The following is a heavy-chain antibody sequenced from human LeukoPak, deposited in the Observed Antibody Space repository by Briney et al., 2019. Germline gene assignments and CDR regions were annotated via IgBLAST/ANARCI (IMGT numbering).Heavy chain of an antibody. D-gene: IGHD4-23*01. CDR1: GFTFDDYA. J-gene: IGHJ3*02. V-gene: IGHV3-9*01. CDR2: ISWNSGSI. CDR3: AKDAHRGGNSVSVAFDI. Sequence: GGSLRLSCAASGFTFDDYAMHWVRQAPGKGLEWVSGISWNSGSIGYADSVKGRFTISRDNAKNSLYLQMNSLRAEDTALYYCAKDAHRGGNSVSVAFDIWGQGTMVTVSS.